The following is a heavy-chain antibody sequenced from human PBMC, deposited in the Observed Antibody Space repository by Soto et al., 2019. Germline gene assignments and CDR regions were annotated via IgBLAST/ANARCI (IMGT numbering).Heavy chain of an antibody. Sequence: GHLLESGGGLVQPGGSLRLSCAASGFTFSSYDMHWVRQATGKGLEWVSAIGTAGDTYYPGSVKGRFTISRENAKNSLYLQMNSLRAGDTAVYYCARMDTAMDAFDIWGQGTMVTVSS. CDR2: IGTAGDT. J-gene: IGHJ3*02. CDR1: GFTFSSYD. D-gene: IGHD5-18*01. CDR3: ARMDTAMDAFDI. V-gene: IGHV3-13*01.